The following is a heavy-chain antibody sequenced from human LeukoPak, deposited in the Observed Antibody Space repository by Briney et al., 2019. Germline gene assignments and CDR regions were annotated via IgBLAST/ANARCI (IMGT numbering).Heavy chain of an antibody. CDR1: GFTFSSYS. V-gene: IGHV3-21*01. CDR2: ISSSSSYI. D-gene: IGHD3-10*01. J-gene: IGHJ4*01. Sequence: PGGSLRLSCAASGFTFSSYSMNWVRQAPGKGLEWVSSISSSSSYIYYADSVKGRFTISRDNAKNSLYLQMNSLRAEDTAVYYCAREAITMVRGILDYWGHGALVTVSS. CDR3: AREAITMVRGILDY.